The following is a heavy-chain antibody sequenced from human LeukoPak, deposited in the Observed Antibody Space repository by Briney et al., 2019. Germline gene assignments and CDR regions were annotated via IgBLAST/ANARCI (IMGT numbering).Heavy chain of an antibody. CDR3: AKDPSFRPGYFDY. J-gene: IGHJ4*02. Sequence: GGSLRLSCTASGFTFSSYWMHWVRQVPGKGLVWVSRINSDGSSISYADSVKGRFTISRDNSKNTLYLQMNSLRAEDTAVYYCAKDPSFRPGYFDYWGQGTLVTVSS. CDR1: GFTFSSYW. CDR2: INSDGSSI. V-gene: IGHV3-74*01.